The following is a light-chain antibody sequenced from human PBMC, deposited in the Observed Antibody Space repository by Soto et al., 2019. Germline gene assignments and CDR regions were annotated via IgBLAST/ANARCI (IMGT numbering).Light chain of an antibody. J-gene: IGKJ1*01. V-gene: IGKV4-1*01. CDR3: QQYYSSPQA. Sequence: DIVMTQSPDSLAFSLCASSLFNCKPTQSVLDNSDNRNYLAWYQQKSGQPPRLIMYWASSRNSGVPDRFSGSGSGTDFILTISSLQAEDAAVYFCQQYYSSPQAFGQGTNVDIK. CDR1: QSVLDNSDNRNY. CDR2: WAS.